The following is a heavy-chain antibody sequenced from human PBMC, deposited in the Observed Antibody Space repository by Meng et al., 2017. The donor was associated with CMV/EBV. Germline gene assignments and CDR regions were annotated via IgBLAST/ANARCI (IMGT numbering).Heavy chain of an antibody. Sequence: LSCAASGVSFSSYSMSWVRQAPGKGLEWVSSISSSSLYIYYAASVKGRFTISRDNAKNSLYLQMNSLRAEDTAVYYCANYDSSVGYWGQGTLVTVSS. CDR2: ISSSSLYI. J-gene: IGHJ4*02. CDR3: ANYDSSVGY. CDR1: GVSFSSYS. D-gene: IGHD3-22*01. V-gene: IGHV3-21*01.